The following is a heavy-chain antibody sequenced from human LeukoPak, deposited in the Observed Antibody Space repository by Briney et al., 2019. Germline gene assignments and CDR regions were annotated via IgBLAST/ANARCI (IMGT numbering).Heavy chain of an antibody. CDR3: VRVTPRRDGYSFDS. CDR2: LWYDGTNE. J-gene: IGHJ4*02. CDR1: GFTFSSYG. D-gene: IGHD5-24*01. Sequence: GGSLRLSCAASGFTFSSYGMHWVRQAPGKGLEWVAVLWYDGTNEYYADSVKGRFIISRDNSENTLYLQMNSLRAEDTAVYYCVRVTPRRDGYSFDSWGQGTLVTVSS. V-gene: IGHV3-33*01.